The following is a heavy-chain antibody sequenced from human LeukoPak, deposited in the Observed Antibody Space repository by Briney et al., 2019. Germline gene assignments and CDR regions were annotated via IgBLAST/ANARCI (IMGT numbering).Heavy chain of an antibody. Sequence: PGGSLRLSCAASGFTFSSYAMSWVRQAPGKGLEWVSAISGSGGSTYYADPVKGRFTISRDNSKNTLYLQMNSLRAEDTAVYYCANTALWFGELYYWGQGTLVTVSS. CDR3: ANTALWFGELYY. V-gene: IGHV3-23*01. CDR2: ISGSGGST. D-gene: IGHD3-10*01. CDR1: GFTFSSYA. J-gene: IGHJ4*02.